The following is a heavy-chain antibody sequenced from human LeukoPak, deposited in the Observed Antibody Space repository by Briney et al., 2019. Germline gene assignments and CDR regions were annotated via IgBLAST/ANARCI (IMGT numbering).Heavy chain of an antibody. Sequence: ASVKVSCKASGYTFTGYYMHWVRQAPGQGLEWMGWINPNSGGTNYAQKFQGRVTMTRDTSISTAYMELSRLRSDDTAVYYCARVPNYYDSSGYYVDDYWGQGTLVTVSS. V-gene: IGHV1-2*02. CDR3: ARVPNYYDSSGYYVDDY. CDR1: GYTFTGYY. J-gene: IGHJ4*02. D-gene: IGHD3-22*01. CDR2: INPNSGGT.